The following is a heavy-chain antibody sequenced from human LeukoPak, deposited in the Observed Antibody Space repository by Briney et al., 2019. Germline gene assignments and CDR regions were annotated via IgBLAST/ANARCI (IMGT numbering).Heavy chain of an antibody. Sequence: ASVKVSCKASGGTFSSYAISWVRQAPGQGLEWMGWISAYNGNTNYAQKLQGRVTMTTDTSTSTAYMELRSLRSDDTAVYYCARDIGAAAAGPFDYWGQGTLVTVSS. J-gene: IGHJ4*02. V-gene: IGHV1-18*01. CDR3: ARDIGAAAAGPFDY. CDR2: ISAYNGNT. D-gene: IGHD6-13*01. CDR1: GGTFSSYA.